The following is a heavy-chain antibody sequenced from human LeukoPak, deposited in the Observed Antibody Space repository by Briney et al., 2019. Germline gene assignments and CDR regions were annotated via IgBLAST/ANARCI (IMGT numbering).Heavy chain of an antibody. CDR2: IYYSGST. Sequence: SETLSLTCAVYGGSISSYYWSWIRQPPGKGLEWIGYIYYSGSTNYNPSLKSRVTISVDTSKNQFSLKLSSVTAADTAVYYCARLHSPIVVVPAAMYYFDYWGQGTLVTVSS. D-gene: IGHD2-2*01. V-gene: IGHV4-59*08. CDR1: GGSISSYY. J-gene: IGHJ4*02. CDR3: ARLHSPIVVVPAAMYYFDY.